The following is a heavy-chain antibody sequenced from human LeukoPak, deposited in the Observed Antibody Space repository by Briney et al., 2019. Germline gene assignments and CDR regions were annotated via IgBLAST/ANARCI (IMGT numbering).Heavy chain of an antibody. Sequence: PGGSLRLSCAASGFTFSNYWMHWARQAPGVGLVCVSRINGDVRSTNYADSVKGRFTISRDNAKNTLYLQMNSLRAEDTAVYYCVRRSVAGGFFDYWGQGTLVTVSP. CDR2: INGDVRST. V-gene: IGHV3-74*01. D-gene: IGHD6-19*01. CDR1: GFTFSNYW. J-gene: IGHJ4*02. CDR3: VRRSVAGGFFDY.